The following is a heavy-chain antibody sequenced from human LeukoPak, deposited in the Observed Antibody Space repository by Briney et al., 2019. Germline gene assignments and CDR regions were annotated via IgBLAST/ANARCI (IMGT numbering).Heavy chain of an antibody. Sequence: GGSLRLSCAASGLLPNAFAMHWVRQAPGKGLEWVAVLSSDGRDIFYTGSVKGRFTISRDNSKNTLYLQMNSLRPEDTAVYYCARAWYSWGYYFDYWGQGTLVTVSS. CDR3: ARAWYSWGYYFDY. D-gene: IGHD1-26*01. CDR2: LSSDGRDI. V-gene: IGHV3-30*03. CDR1: GLLPNAFA. J-gene: IGHJ4*02.